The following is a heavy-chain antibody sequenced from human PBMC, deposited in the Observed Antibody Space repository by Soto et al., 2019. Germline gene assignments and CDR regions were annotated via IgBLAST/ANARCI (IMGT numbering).Heavy chain of an antibody. V-gene: IGHV1-18*01. CDR2: ISAYNGNT. D-gene: IGHD1-26*01. Sequence: ASVKVSCKASGYTFTRYGINWVRQDPGQGLEWMGWISAYNGNTNYAQKLQGRVTMTTDTSTSTAYMELRSLRSDDTAVYYCARVWVGTTFAYYYGMDVWGQGTTVTVSS. CDR3: ARVWVGTTFAYYYGMDV. CDR1: GYTFTRYG. J-gene: IGHJ6*02.